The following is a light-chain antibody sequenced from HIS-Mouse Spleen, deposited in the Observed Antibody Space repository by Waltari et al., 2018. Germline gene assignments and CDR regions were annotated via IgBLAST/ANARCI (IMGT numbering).Light chain of an antibody. J-gene: IGLJ3*02. CDR2: EAN. V-gene: IGLV6-57*04. Sequence: NFMLTQPHSVSESPGKTVTISCTRSSGSIASNYVQWYQQRPGSAPTTVIYEANQRPSGVPDRFSGSIDSSSNSASLTISGLKTEDEADYYCQSYDSSNLVFGGGTKLTVL. CDR3: QSYDSSNLV. CDR1: SGSIASNY.